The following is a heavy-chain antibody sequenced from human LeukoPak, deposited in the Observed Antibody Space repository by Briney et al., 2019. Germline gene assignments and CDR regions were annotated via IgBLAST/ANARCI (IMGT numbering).Heavy chain of an antibody. CDR2: ISNSGSYI. CDR1: GFSFSTYA. J-gene: IGHJ4*02. Sequence: GGSLRLSCVASGFSFSTYAMNWVRQAPGKGLEWVSSISNSGSYIYYADSVKGRFTISRDDAKKSVYLQMNSLRAEDTAVYYCARNTRNGYDYWGRGTLVSVSS. D-gene: IGHD5-24*01. V-gene: IGHV3-21*01. CDR3: ARNTRNGYDY.